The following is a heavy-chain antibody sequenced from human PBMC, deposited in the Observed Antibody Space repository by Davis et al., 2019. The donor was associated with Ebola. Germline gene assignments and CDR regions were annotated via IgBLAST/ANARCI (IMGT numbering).Heavy chain of an antibody. CDR1: GFTFSNYW. CDR2: IMKDGSQQ. D-gene: IGHD6-6*01. Sequence: GGSLRLSCVASGFTFSNYWMSWVRQAPGKGLEWLANIMKDGSQQYYVDSVKGRFTISRDNAKNALYLQMNSLRVEDTAVYYCARFSRGSIETYWGQGTLVTVSS. V-gene: IGHV3-7*01. J-gene: IGHJ4*02. CDR3: ARFSRGSIETY.